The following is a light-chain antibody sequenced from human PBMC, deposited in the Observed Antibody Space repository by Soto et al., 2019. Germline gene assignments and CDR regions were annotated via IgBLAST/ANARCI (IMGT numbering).Light chain of an antibody. V-gene: IGKV1-39*01. CDR2: AAS. Sequence: DIQLTQSPSSLSASVGDRVTITCRASQSISTYLNWYQQKPGKAPNLLIYAASNLQSGVPSRFSGSGSGTDFSLTISSLQPEDFATYYCQHSYSSPWTFGQGTKVDIE. CDR3: QHSYSSPWT. CDR1: QSISTY. J-gene: IGKJ1*01.